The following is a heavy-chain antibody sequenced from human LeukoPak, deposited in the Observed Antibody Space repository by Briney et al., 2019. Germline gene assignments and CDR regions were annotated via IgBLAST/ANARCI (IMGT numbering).Heavy chain of an antibody. D-gene: IGHD2-2*01. CDR1: GFTFSSYA. CDR3: AGGGGYCSSTSCHKTSGDYGYY. CDR2: ISYDGSNK. V-gene: IGHV3-30-3*01. J-gene: IGHJ4*02. Sequence: GRSLRLSCAASGFTFSSYAMHWVRQAPGKGLEWVAVISYDGSNKYYADSVKGRFTISRDNSKNTLYLQMNSLRAEDTAVYYCAGGGGYCSSTSCHKTSGDYGYYWGQGTLVIVSS.